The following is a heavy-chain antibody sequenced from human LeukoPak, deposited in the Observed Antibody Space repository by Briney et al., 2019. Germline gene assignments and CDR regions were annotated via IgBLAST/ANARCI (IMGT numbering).Heavy chain of an antibody. V-gene: IGHV4-4*07. CDR1: GGSISSYY. Sequence: LETLSLTCTVSGGSISSYYWSWIRQPAGKGLEWIGRIYTSGSTNYNPSLKSRVTMSVDTSKNQFSLKLSSVTAADTAVYYCARETAYYYDSSGYEYFDYWGQGTLVTVSS. J-gene: IGHJ4*02. CDR3: ARETAYYYDSSGYEYFDY. CDR2: IYTSGST. D-gene: IGHD3-22*01.